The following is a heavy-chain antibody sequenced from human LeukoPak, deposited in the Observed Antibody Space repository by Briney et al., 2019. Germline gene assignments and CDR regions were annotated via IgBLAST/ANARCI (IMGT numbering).Heavy chain of an antibody. J-gene: IGHJ4*02. V-gene: IGHV1-46*01. D-gene: IGHD6-19*01. CDR3: ARDLHIGGGWIYFQV. Sequence: ASVKVSCKASGYTFTSYYMHWVRQAPGQGLEWMGIISPSGGSTSYAQKFQGRVTMTRDTSTSTVYMELSSLRSDDTAVYYCARDLHIGGGWIYFQVWGQGTLVTVSS. CDR2: ISPSGGST. CDR1: GYTFTSYY.